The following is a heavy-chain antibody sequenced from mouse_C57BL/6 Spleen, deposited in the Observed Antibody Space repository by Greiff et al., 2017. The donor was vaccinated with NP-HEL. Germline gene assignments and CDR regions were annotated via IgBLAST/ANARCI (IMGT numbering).Heavy chain of an antibody. D-gene: IGHD2-4*01. CDR2: IRNKANGYTT. Sequence: EVHLVESGGGLVQPGGSLSLSCAASGYTFTDYYMSWVRQPPGKALEWLGFIRNKANGYTTEYSASVKGRFTISRDNSHSILYLQMNALRAEDSAAYYCARYRDYDYDFDYWGQGTTLTVSS. V-gene: IGHV7-3*01. CDR3: ARYRDYDYDFDY. CDR1: GYTFTDYY. J-gene: IGHJ2*01.